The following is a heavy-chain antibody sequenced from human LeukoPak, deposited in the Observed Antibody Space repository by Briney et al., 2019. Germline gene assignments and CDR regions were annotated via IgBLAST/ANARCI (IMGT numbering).Heavy chain of an antibody. CDR2: IYYSGST. V-gene: IGHV4-59*13. D-gene: IGHD3-3*01. J-gene: IGHJ4*02. Sequence: SETLSLTCTVSGGSISSYYWSWIRQPPGKGLEWIGYIYYSGSTNYNPSLKSRVTISVDTSRNQFSLKLSSVTAADTAVYYCARGRSVLRFLEWLPYYFDYWGQGTLVTVSS. CDR3: ARGRSVLRFLEWLPYYFDY. CDR1: GGSISSYY.